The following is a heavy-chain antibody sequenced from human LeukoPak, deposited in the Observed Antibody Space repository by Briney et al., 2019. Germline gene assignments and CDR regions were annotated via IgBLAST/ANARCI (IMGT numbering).Heavy chain of an antibody. Sequence: PSETLSLTCSVSGGSVSSGSYYWSWIRQPPGKGLEWIGYIYHSGSTNYNPSLKSRVTISVDTSKNQFSLKLSSVTAADTAVYYCAGEEVYAYYYGMDVWGQGTTVTVSS. D-gene: IGHD6-6*01. CDR2: IYHSGST. CDR1: GGSVSSGSYY. J-gene: IGHJ6*02. V-gene: IGHV4-61*01. CDR3: AGEEVYAYYYGMDV.